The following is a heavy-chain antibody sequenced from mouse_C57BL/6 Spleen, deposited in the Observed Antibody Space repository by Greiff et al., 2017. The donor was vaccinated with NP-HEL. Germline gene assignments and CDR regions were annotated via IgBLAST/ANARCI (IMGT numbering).Heavy chain of an antibody. CDR1: GFTFSSYA. CDR2: ISSGGGYI. Sequence: EVKLQESGEGLVKPGGSLKLSCAASGFTFSSYAMSWVRQTPEKRLEWVAYISSGGGYIYYADTVKGRFTISRDNARNTLYLQMSGLKSEDTAMYYCPRVYGNYPYYFDYWGQGTTLTVSS. D-gene: IGHD2-1*01. J-gene: IGHJ2*01. V-gene: IGHV5-9-1*02. CDR3: PRVYGNYPYYFDY.